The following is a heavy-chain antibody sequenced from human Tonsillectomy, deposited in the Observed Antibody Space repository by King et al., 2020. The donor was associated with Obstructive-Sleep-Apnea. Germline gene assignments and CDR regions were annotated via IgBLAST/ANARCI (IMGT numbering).Heavy chain of an antibody. CDR1: GGSFSDYY. Sequence: VQLQQWGAGLLKPSETLSLTCAVSGGSFSDYYWTWIRQSPGKGLEWIGEINHSGSTNYNPSVKSRFTMSVDTSKNQFSLKRTSVTAADTAIYYCAALNYSYYGMDVWGQGTTVTVSS. CDR2: INHSGST. CDR3: AALNYSYYGMDV. V-gene: IGHV4-34*01. J-gene: IGHJ6*02.